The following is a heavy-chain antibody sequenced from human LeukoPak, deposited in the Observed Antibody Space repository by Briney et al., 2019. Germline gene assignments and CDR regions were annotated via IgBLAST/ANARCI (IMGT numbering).Heavy chain of an antibody. Sequence: WMGWISVYNSATNYAQKFQGRVTMTIDTSTSTVYMELRSLRSDDTAVIYCARPRVAGSLDIWGQGTMVTVSS. J-gene: IGHJ3*02. CDR3: ARPRVAGSLDI. V-gene: IGHV1-18*01. D-gene: IGHD2-15*01. CDR2: ISVYNSAT.